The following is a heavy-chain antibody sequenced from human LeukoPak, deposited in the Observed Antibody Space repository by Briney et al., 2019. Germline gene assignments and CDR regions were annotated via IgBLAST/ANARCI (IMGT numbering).Heavy chain of an antibody. CDR2: IRSKAYGWTT. D-gene: IGHD2-2*02. CDR1: GFTFGDYA. CDR3: TRDRRSHCSSTSCYKTLDY. V-gene: IGHV3-49*03. J-gene: IGHJ4*02. Sequence: SLILSCTASGFTFGDYAMSWFRQAPGKGLEWVGFIRSKAYGWTTEYAASVKGRFTISRDDSKSIAYLQMNSLKTEDTAVYYCTRDRRSHCSSTSCYKTLDYWGQGTLVTVSS.